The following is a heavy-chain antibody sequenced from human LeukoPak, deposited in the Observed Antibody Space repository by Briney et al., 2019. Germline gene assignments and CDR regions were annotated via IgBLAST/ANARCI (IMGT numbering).Heavy chain of an antibody. Sequence: ASETLSLTCAVSGGSISSNSYYWGWIRQPPGKGLEWIGSIYYSGSTYYNPSLKSRVTISVDTSKNQFSLKLSSVTAADTAVYYCARTRYYYNSRSYGAPYYFDYWGQGTLVTVSS. V-gene: IGHV4-39*01. D-gene: IGHD3-10*01. CDR2: IYYSGST. CDR3: ARTRYYYNSRSYGAPYYFDY. CDR1: GGSISSNSYY. J-gene: IGHJ4*02.